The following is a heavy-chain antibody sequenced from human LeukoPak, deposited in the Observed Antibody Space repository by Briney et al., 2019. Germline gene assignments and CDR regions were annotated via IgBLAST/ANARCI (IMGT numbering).Heavy chain of an antibody. CDR1: GFTLSSYA. J-gene: IGHJ6*02. Sequence: GGSLRLSCAASGFTLSSYAMIWVRQAPGKGLEWVLAISGSGCNTYYADSVKGRFTISRDNSKNTLYLKMNSLRAEDTAVYYCAKVQADIVVVPAAHGPDYYYGMDVWGQGTTVTVSS. D-gene: IGHD2-2*01. CDR3: AKVQADIVVVPAAHGPDYYYGMDV. CDR2: ISGSGCNT. V-gene: IGHV3-23*01.